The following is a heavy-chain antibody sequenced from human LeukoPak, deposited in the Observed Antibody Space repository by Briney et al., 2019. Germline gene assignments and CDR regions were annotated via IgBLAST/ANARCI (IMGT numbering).Heavy chain of an antibody. Sequence: GASVKVSCKASGYTFTSYGISWVRQAPGQGLEWMGWISAYNGNTNYAQKLQGRVTMTTDTSTSTAYMELRSLRSDDTAVYYCARAARAVVPLGYYSGGACYYFDYWGQGTLVTVSS. V-gene: IGHV1-18*01. CDR1: GYTFTSYG. CDR2: ISAYNGNT. D-gene: IGHD2-15*01. J-gene: IGHJ4*02. CDR3: ARAARAVVPLGYYSGGACYYFDY.